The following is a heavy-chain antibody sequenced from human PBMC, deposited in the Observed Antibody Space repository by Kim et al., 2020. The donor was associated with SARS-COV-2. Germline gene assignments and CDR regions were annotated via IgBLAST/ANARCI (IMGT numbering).Heavy chain of an antibody. D-gene: IGHD6-13*01. V-gene: IGHV4-59*08. CDR2: MYYSGST. CDR1: GGSISSYY. J-gene: IGHJ4*02. Sequence: SETLSLTCTVTGGSISSYYWSWIRQPPGKGLEWIGYMYYSGSTNYNPSLKSRVTISVDTSKNQFSLKLSSVTAADTAVYYCASYSSSWSYFDYWGQGTLAPVSS. CDR3: ASYSSSWSYFDY.